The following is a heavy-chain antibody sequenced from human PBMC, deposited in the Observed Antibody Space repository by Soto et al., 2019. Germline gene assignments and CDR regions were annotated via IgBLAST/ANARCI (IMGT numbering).Heavy chain of an antibody. CDR2: ISAYNGNT. V-gene: IGHV1-18*01. D-gene: IGHD3-22*01. Sequence: ASVKVSCTASGYTFTSYGISWVRQAPGQGLEWMGWISAYNGNTNYAQKLQGRVTMTTDTSTSTAYMELRSLRSDDTAVYYCARDASYDSSGFIFDYWGQGTLVTVSS. J-gene: IGHJ4*02. CDR1: GYTFTSYG. CDR3: ARDASYDSSGFIFDY.